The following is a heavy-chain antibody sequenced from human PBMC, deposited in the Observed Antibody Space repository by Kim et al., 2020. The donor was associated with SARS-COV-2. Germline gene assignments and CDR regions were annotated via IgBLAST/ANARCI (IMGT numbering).Heavy chain of an antibody. D-gene: IGHD2-2*01. Sequence: GGSLRLSCAASGFTFSSYAMHWVRQAPGKGLEWVAVISYDGSNKYYADSVKGRFTISRDNSKNTLYLQMNSLRAEDTAVYYCARDPVVPAAIKYYYYYG. CDR3: ARDPVVPAAIKYYYYYG. J-gene: IGHJ6*01. V-gene: IGHV3-30-3*01. CDR2: ISYDGSNK. CDR1: GFTFSSYA.